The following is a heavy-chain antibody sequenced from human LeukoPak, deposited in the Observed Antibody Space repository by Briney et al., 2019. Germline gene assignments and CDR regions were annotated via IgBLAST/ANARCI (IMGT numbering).Heavy chain of an antibody. V-gene: IGHV3-21*01. CDR2: ITSSSSYI. D-gene: IGHD3-3*01. CDR3: AGTYDFWSGLDY. J-gene: IGHJ4*02. CDR1: GFTFSSYT. Sequence: GGSLRLSCAASGFTFSSYTINWVRQAPGKGLEWVSSITSSSSYIYYADSVKGRFTISRDNAKNSLYLQMNSLRAEDTAVYYCAGTYDFWSGLDYWGQGTLVTVSS.